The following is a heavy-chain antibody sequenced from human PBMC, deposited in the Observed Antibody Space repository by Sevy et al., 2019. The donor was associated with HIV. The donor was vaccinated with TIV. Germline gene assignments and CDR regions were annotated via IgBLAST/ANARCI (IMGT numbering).Heavy chain of an antibody. Sequence: GESLKISCAASGFTFDDYGMRWVRQAPGKGLEWVSGINWNGGSTGYADSVKGRFTISRDNAKNSLNLQMNSLRAEDTALYYCARDGPYSSSWLRTYYFDYWGRGTLVTVSS. CDR1: GFTFDDYG. CDR3: ARDGPYSSSWLRTYYFDY. D-gene: IGHD6-13*01. J-gene: IGHJ4*02. CDR2: INWNGGST. V-gene: IGHV3-20*04.